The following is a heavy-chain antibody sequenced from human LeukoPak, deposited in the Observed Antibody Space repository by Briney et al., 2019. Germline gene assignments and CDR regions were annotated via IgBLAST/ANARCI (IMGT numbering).Heavy chain of an antibody. D-gene: IGHD6-13*01. CDR3: ARAQSLTAPAGTFANS. Sequence: ASVKVSCKASGYTFTCYFLHWVRRAPGQGFEWMGWINPNSGDTSYTQTFQGRVTMTRDTSISTAYMELSSLRSDDTAVYYCARAQSLTAPAGTFANSWGQGTLVTVSS. CDR2: INPNSGDT. CDR1: GYTFTCYF. J-gene: IGHJ5*01. V-gene: IGHV1-2*02.